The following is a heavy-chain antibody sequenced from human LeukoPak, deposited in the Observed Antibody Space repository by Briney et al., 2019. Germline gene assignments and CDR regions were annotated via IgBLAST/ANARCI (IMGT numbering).Heavy chain of an antibody. CDR1: GYTFTSYY. D-gene: IGHD3-3*01. CDR3: ARVLRFLESGFDP. V-gene: IGHV1-46*01. Sequence: ASVKVSCKASGYTFTSYYMHWVRQAPGQGLEWMGIINPSGGSTSYAQKFQGRVTMTRDTSISTAYMELSRLRSDDTAVYYCARVLRFLESGFDPWGQGTLVTVSS. CDR2: INPSGGST. J-gene: IGHJ5*02.